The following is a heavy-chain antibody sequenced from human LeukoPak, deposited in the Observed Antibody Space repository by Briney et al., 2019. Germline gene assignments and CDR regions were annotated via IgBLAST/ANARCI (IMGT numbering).Heavy chain of an antibody. CDR1: GFTFSSYW. Sequence: GGSLRLSCAASGFTFSSYWMHWVRQAPGKGLVWVSRINSDGRSTSYADSVKGRFTISRDNAKNTLYLQMNSLRVEDTAVYYCARLDIVVVPSASSWFDPWGQGTLVIVSS. D-gene: IGHD2-2*01. CDR3: ARLDIVVVPSASSWFDP. J-gene: IGHJ5*02. V-gene: IGHV3-74*01. CDR2: INSDGRST.